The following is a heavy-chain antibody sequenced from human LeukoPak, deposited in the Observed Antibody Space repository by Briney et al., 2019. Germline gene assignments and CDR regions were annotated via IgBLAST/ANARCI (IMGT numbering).Heavy chain of an antibody. CDR1: GGSISSSSYY. CDR3: ARSDGYGLVGI. V-gene: IGHV4-39*01. J-gene: IGHJ3*02. D-gene: IGHD3-10*01. CDR2: IYYSGST. Sequence: SETLSLTCTVSGGSISSSSYYWGWIRQPPGKGLEWIGSIYYSGSTYYNPSLKSRVTISVDTAKNQFSLKLSSVTAADTAVYYCARSDGYGLVGIWGQGTMVTVSS.